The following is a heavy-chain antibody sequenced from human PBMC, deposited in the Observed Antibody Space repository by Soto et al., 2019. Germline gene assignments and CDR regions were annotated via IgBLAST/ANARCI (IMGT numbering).Heavy chain of an antibody. CDR1: GFTFSSYS. V-gene: IGHV3-48*02. D-gene: IGHD2-15*01. Sequence: GGSLRLSCAASGFTFSSYSMNWVRQAPGKGLEWVSYISSSSSTIYYADSVKGRFTSSRVNAKNSLYLQMNSLRDEDTAVYYCAREYCSGGSCYSNWCDPLGQGTLVTVSS. J-gene: IGHJ5*02. CDR2: ISSSSSTI. CDR3: AREYCSGGSCYSNWCDP.